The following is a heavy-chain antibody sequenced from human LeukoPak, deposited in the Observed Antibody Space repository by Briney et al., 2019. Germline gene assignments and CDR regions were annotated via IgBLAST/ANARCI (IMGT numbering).Heavy chain of an antibody. J-gene: IGHJ4*02. Sequence: GGSLRLSCAASGFTFSSYSMNWVRQAPGKGLEWVSSISSSSSYIYYADSVKGRFTISRDNVKNTLYLQMNSLRAETTAVYYCARGESRIAVSLWGQGNVVTVFS. CDR3: ARGESRIAVSL. CDR2: ISSSSSYI. CDR1: GFTFSSYS. V-gene: IGHV3-21*01. D-gene: IGHD6-19*01.